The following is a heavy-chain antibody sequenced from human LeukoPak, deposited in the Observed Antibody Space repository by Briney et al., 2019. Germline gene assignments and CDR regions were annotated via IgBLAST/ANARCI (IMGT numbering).Heavy chain of an antibody. CDR1: GGSFSGYY. J-gene: IGHJ5*02. CDR2: INHSGTT. CDR3: ARGGYYGSGNDFGFDP. D-gene: IGHD3-10*01. V-gene: IGHV4-34*01. Sequence: SETLSLTCSVYGGSFSGYYWSWIRQPPGKGLEWIGEINHSGTTEYNPSLKSRVSISLDTSKKQFSLKLSSVTAADTAVYYCARGGYYGSGNDFGFDPWGQGTLVSVSS.